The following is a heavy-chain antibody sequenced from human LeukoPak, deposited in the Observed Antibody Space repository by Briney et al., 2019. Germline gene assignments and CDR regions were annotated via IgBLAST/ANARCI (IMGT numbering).Heavy chain of an antibody. CDR1: GFAFSSYG. CDR2: ISSSTTTI. V-gene: IGHV3-48*04. Sequence: GGSLRLSCAASGFAFSSYGMHWVRQAPGKGLEWVSCISSSTTTIYYADSVKGRFTISRDNAKNSLYLQMNSLRAGDTAVYYCARITRGYNYGPSDSWGQGTLVTVSS. D-gene: IGHD5-18*01. CDR3: ARITRGYNYGPSDS. J-gene: IGHJ4*02.